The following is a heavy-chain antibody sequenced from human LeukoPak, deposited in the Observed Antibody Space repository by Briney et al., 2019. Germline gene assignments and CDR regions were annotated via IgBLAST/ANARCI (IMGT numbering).Heavy chain of an antibody. CDR2: IWYDGSNK. CDR1: GFTFSNYG. Sequence: GRSLRLSCAASGFTFSNYGMHWVRQAPGKGLEWVALIWYDGSNKYYADSVKGRFTISRDNSKNTLYLQMNSLRAEDTAVYYCAKERNDCSGGSCHYLDAFDIWGQGTMVTVSS. V-gene: IGHV3-33*06. J-gene: IGHJ3*02. D-gene: IGHD2-15*01. CDR3: AKERNDCSGGSCHYLDAFDI.